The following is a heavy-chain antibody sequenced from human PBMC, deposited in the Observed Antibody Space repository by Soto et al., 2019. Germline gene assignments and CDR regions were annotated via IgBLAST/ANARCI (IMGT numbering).Heavy chain of an antibody. CDR3: ARVFGYCSGGACSSLDY. J-gene: IGHJ4*02. CDR2: ISSSSTYI. V-gene: IGHV3-21*01. CDR1: GFTFSSHT. D-gene: IGHD2-15*01. Sequence: EVQLVESGGGLVKPGGSLRLSCAASGFTFSSHTMNWVRQAPGKGLEWVSSISSSSTYIYYADSVKGRFTISRDNAKNSLELQMNSLRAEDTAVYYCARVFGYCSGGACSSLDYWGQGTLVTVSS.